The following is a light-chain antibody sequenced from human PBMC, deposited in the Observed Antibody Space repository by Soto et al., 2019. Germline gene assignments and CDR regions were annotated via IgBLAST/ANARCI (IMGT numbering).Light chain of an antibody. CDR2: AAS. CDR1: QSIDRF. V-gene: IGKV1-39*01. J-gene: IGKJ2*01. Sequence: DIRMSQSPPSLAASVGDRVTITCRASQSIDRFLNWYQQKSGIAPKLLIFAASSLQDGVPSRFSGSGSGTDFALTITSLQPEDSATYYCQQTHGTQYNFGQGTKLQIK. CDR3: QQTHGTQYN.